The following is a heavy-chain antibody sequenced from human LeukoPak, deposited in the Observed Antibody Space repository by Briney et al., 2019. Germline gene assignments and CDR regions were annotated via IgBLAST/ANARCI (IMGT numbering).Heavy chain of an antibody. J-gene: IGHJ4*02. CDR2: ISTYNDET. Sequence: GASVKVSCKSSGYTFTKYHINWVRQAPGQGLEWMGWISTYNDETNYTQKFQDRVSITTDTSTTTAYMELRSLRSDDTAVYYCIKYNYYDTDGYPFWGQGTLVTVSS. D-gene: IGHD3-22*01. CDR1: GYTFTKYH. V-gene: IGHV1-18*01. CDR3: IKYNYYDTDGYPF.